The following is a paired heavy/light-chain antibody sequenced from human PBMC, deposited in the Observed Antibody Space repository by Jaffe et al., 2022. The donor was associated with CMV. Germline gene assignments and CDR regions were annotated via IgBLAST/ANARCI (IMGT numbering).Light chain of an antibody. CDR3: LQHNSYPPT. J-gene: IGKJ1*01. Sequence: DIQMTQSPSSLSASVGDRVTITCRASQGIRNDLGWYQQKPGKAPKRLISAASSLESGVPSRFSGSGSGTEFTLTINSLQPEDFASYYCLQHNSYPPTFGQGTKVEIK. CDR2: AAS. CDR1: QGIRND. V-gene: IGKV1-17*01.
Heavy chain of an antibody. D-gene: IGHD6-19*01. Sequence: EVQLVESGGGLVQPGGSLRLSCAASGFTFTNAHMAWVRLAPGRGLEWVGHIASKTDGETTGYAAPVKGRFTISRDDSKNTLYLQMSTLTTEDTAVYYCATSGLSNWGQGTLVTVSS. CDR2: IASKTDGETT. V-gene: IGHV3-15*04. CDR3: ATSGLSN. J-gene: IGHJ4*02. CDR1: GFTFTNAH.